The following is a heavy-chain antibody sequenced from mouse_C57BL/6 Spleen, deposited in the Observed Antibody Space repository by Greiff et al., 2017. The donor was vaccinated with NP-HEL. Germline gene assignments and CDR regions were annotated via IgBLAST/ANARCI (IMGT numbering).Heavy chain of an antibody. J-gene: IGHJ1*03. Sequence: VQLQQSVAELVRPGASVKLSCTASGFNIKNTYMHWVKQRPEQGLEWIGRIDPANGNTKYAPKFQGKATITADTSSNTAYLQLSSLTSEDTAIEYGAVYGYDVYWYFDVWGTGTTVTVSS. CDR3: AVYGYDVYWYFDV. CDR2: IDPANGNT. D-gene: IGHD2-2*01. V-gene: IGHV14-3*01. CDR1: GFNIKNTY.